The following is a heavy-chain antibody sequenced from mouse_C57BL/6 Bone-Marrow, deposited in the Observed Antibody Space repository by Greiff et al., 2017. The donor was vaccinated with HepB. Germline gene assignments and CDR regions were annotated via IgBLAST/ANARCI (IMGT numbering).Heavy chain of an antibody. Sequence: EVNVVESGGGLVQPGASLRLSCAASGFTFTDYYMSWVRQPPGKAPEWLALIRNKANGYTTEYTASVKGRFTISRDNSQNILYLQVNTLRAEDSATYCCVRADNVLYYFDYWGQGATLTVSS. CDR1: GFTFTDYY. D-gene: IGHD3-3*01. CDR2: IRNKANGYTT. CDR3: VRADNVLYYFDY. J-gene: IGHJ2*01. V-gene: IGHV7-4*01.